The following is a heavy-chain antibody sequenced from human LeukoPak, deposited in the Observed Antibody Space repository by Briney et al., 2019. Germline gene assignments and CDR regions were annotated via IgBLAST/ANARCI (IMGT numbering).Heavy chain of an antibody. CDR2: IYYSGST. D-gene: IGHD3-22*01. Sequence: SETLSLTCTVSGGSISSYYWSWIRQPPGKGLEWIGYIYYSGSTNYNPSLKSRVTISVDTSKNQFSLRLSSVTAADTAVYHCARVTGYMIEDYFDYWGQGTLVTVSS. CDR1: GGSISSYY. V-gene: IGHV4-59*01. J-gene: IGHJ4*02. CDR3: ARVTGYMIEDYFDY.